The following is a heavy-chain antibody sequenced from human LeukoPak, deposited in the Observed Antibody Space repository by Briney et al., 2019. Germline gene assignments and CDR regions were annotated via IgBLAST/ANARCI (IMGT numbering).Heavy chain of an antibody. CDR2: ISANNDDT. J-gene: IGHJ2*01. V-gene: IGHV1-18*01. CDR1: GYTFSKHG. CDR3: ASPVPNYYDSSGSYFDL. Sequence: ASVKVSCKASGYTFSKHGISWVRQAPGQGLEWMGWISANNDDTNYAQKLQGRVTMTTDVSTSTAYMELRSLRSDDTAVYYCASPVPNYYDSSGSYFDLWGRGTLVTVSS. D-gene: IGHD3-22*01.